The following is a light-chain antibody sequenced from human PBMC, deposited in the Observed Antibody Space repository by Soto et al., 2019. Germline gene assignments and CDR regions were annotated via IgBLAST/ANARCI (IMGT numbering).Light chain of an antibody. CDR1: SSNIGNNY. CDR3: GTWDSSLSAGV. V-gene: IGLV1-51*01. J-gene: IGLJ3*02. CDR2: DNN. Sequence: QSVLTQPPSVSAAPGQKVTISCSGSSSNIGNNYVSWYQQLPGTAPKLLIYDNNNRPSGIPYRFSGSKSGTSATLGITGLQTGDEADYYCGTWDSSLSAGVFGGGTKVTVL.